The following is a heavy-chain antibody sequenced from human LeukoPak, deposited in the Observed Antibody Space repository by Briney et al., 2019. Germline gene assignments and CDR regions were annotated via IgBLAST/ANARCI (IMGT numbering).Heavy chain of an antibody. Sequence: SETLSLTCAVSGGFISSGGYSWNWIRQPPGTGLEWIGYIYHTGTTYYNSSLKSRVTISVDTSKNQLSLELKSVTAADTAVYYCARVRPGGPLDSWGQGTLVTVSS. CDR1: GGFISSGGYS. CDR2: IYHTGTT. CDR3: ARVRPGGPLDS. J-gene: IGHJ5*01. D-gene: IGHD3-10*01. V-gene: IGHV4-30-2*01.